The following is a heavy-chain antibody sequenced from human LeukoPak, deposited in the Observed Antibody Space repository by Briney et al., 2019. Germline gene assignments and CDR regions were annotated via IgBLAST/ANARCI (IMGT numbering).Heavy chain of an antibody. Sequence: GGSLRLSCAASGFSFSSFWMSWVRQAPGKGLEWVANINQDGSEKNYVDSVKGRFTISIDGAKNLLYLQMNSLRAEDAAVYYCAREQCSGNSCYYYWGQGTLVTVSS. CDR3: AREQCSGNSCYYY. V-gene: IGHV3-7*01. CDR1: GFSFSSFW. CDR2: INQDGSEK. D-gene: IGHD2-15*01. J-gene: IGHJ4*02.